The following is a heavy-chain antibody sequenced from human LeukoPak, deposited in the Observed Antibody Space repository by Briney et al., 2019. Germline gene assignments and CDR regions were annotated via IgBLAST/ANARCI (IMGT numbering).Heavy chain of an antibody. D-gene: IGHD2-15*01. J-gene: IGHJ4*02. CDR1: GYTFTSYS. V-gene: IGHV1-69*13. CDR3: ASNRPCGSCYDLFY. Sequence: SVKVSCKASGYTFTSYSVHWVRQAPGQGLEWMGGIIPIFGTANYAQKFQGRVTITADESTSTAYMELSSLRSEDTAVYYCASNRPCGSCYDLFYWGQGTLVTVSS. CDR2: IIPIFGTA.